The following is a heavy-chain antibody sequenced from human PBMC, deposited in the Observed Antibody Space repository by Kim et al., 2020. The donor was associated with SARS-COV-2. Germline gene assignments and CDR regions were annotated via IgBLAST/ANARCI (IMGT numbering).Heavy chain of an antibody. J-gene: IGHJ6*02. D-gene: IGHD6-13*01. CDR1: GFTFSSYG. Sequence: GGSLRLSCAASGFTFSSYGMHWVRQAPGKGLEWVAVISYDGSNKYYADSVKGRFTISRDNSKNTLYLQMNSLRAEDTAVYYCATGKRGAAGYYYYYGMDVWGQGTTVTVSS. CDR3: ATGKRGAAGYYYYYGMDV. V-gene: IGHV3-30*03. CDR2: ISYDGSNK.